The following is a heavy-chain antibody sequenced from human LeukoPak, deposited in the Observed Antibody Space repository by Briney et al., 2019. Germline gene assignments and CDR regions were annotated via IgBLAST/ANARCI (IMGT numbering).Heavy chain of an antibody. CDR1: GFTLSTHA. Sequence: PGGSLRLSCAASGFTLSTHAMTWVRQAPGKGLEWVSAISGSGGDTFYADSVKGRFTISGDNSKNTMYLQMNSLRAEDTAVYYCAKVPYGSGSYSTLDYWGQGTLVTVSS. J-gene: IGHJ4*02. V-gene: IGHV3-23*01. CDR2: ISGSGGDT. CDR3: AKVPYGSGSYSTLDY. D-gene: IGHD3-10*01.